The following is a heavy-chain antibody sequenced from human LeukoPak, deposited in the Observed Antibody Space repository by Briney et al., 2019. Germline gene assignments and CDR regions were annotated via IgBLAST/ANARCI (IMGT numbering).Heavy chain of an antibody. D-gene: IGHD2-15*01. Sequence: ASVKVSCKASGYTFTSYGISWVRQAPGQGLEWMGWISAYNGNTNYAQRLQGRVTMTTDTSTSTAYMELRSLRSDDTAVYYCARDGRCSGASCYSFRMNVWGQGTTVTVSS. J-gene: IGHJ6*02. V-gene: IGHV1-18*01. CDR3: ARDGRCSGASCYSFRMNV. CDR2: ISAYNGNT. CDR1: GYTFTSYG.